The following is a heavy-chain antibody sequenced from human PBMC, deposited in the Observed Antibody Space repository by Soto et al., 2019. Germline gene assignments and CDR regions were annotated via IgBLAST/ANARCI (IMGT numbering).Heavy chain of an antibody. D-gene: IGHD2-2*01. Sequence: GGSLRLSCAASGFTVSSNYMSWVRQAPGKGLEWGSVIYSGGSTYYADSVKGRFTISRDNSKNTLYLQMNSLRAEDTAVYYCASEVIVVVPDYYYYCYGMDVWGQGTTVTVSS. CDR3: ASEVIVVVPDYYYYCYGMDV. CDR1: GFTVSSNY. CDR2: IYSGGST. V-gene: IGHV3-66*01. J-gene: IGHJ6*02.